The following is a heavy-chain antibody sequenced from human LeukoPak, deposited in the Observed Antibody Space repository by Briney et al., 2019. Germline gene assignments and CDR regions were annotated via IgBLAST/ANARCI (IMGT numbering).Heavy chain of an antibody. Sequence: SVKVSCKASGGTFSSYAISWVRQAPGQGLEWMGGIIPIFGTANYAQKFQGRVTITTDEPASTAYMELSSLRSEDTAVYYCARVWYGDYHFDYWGQGTLVTVSS. CDR2: IIPIFGTA. CDR1: GGTFSSYA. D-gene: IGHD4-17*01. J-gene: IGHJ4*02. CDR3: ARVWYGDYHFDY. V-gene: IGHV1-69*05.